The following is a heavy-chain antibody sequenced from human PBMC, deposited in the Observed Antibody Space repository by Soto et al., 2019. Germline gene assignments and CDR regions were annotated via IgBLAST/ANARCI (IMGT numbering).Heavy chain of an antibody. D-gene: IGHD3-22*01. J-gene: IGHJ4*02. Sequence: TLSLTCTVSGGSFTSGDYYWSWIRQPPGKGLEWIGYIYYSGSTFYNPSLKSRLTISVDTSKNQFSLKLSSVTAADTAVYYCARDRRYYDGSGSGTFNYWGQGTLVTVSS. V-gene: IGHV4-30-4*01. CDR2: IYYSGST. CDR3: ARDRRYYDGSGSGTFNY. CDR1: GGSFTSGDYY.